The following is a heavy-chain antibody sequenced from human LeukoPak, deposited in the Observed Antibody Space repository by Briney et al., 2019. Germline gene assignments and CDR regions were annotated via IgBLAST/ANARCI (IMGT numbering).Heavy chain of an antibody. CDR2: VYYSGNT. D-gene: IGHD3-22*01. CDR1: GVSISRTAYY. J-gene: IGHJ4*02. Sequence: SETLSLTRTFSGVSISRTAYYWGGIRQSPGKGLEWIANVYYSGNTYYNPSLKSRVTISVDTSKSQFSLELGSVTAADTAVYYCARLSIYDTSGYYYEGKYFDYWGQGTLVTVSS. CDR3: ARLSIYDTSGYYYEGKYFDY. V-gene: IGHV4-39*01.